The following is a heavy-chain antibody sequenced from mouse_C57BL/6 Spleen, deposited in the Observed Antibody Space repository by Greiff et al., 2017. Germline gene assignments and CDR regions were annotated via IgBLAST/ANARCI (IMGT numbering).Heavy chain of an antibody. V-gene: IGHV1-61*01. CDR1: GYTFTSYW. D-gene: IGHD1-1*01. CDR3: ARGNYGSSYGDY. CDR2: IYPSDSET. J-gene: IGHJ2*01. Sequence: QVQLQQPGAELVRPGSSVKLSCKASGYTFTSYWMDWVKQRPGQGLEWIGNIYPSDSETHYTQKFKDKATLTVDKSASTAYMQLSSLTSEVSAVYDCARGNYGSSYGDYWGQGTTLTVSS.